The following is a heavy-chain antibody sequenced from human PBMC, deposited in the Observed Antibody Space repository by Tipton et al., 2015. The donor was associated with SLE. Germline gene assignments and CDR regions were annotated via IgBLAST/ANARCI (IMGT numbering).Heavy chain of an antibody. J-gene: IGHJ4*02. CDR2: VNHTGST. CDR1: GGSFSGYY. V-gene: IGHV4-34*01. D-gene: IGHD6-19*01. Sequence: TLSLTCAVYGGSFSGYYWIWIRQPPGKGLEWIGEVNHTGSTNYNPSLKSRVTISVDTSKNQFSLKLTSVTAADTAVYYCASPGYSSGSYYFDYWGQGTLVTVSS. CDR3: ASPGYSSGSYYFDY.